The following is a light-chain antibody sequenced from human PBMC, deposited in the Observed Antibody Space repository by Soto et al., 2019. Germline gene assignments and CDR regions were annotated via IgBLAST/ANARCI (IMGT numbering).Light chain of an antibody. CDR1: NSNIGSNN. CDR2: VND. V-gene: IGLV1-44*01. Sequence: QSVLTQPPSVSGTPGQRVTISCSGSNSNIGSNNVNWYQQLPGTAPKLLICVNDQRPSGVPDRFSGSKSGNSASLTISGLQSEDEAEYYCAAWDDSPNVFYVFGTGTKLTFL. J-gene: IGLJ1*01. CDR3: AAWDDSPNVFYV.